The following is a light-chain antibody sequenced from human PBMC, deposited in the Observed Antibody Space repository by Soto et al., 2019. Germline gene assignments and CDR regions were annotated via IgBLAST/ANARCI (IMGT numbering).Light chain of an antibody. Sequence: EIVMTQSPATLSVSPGESATLSCRASQSVSGNLAWYQQKPGQAPRLLIYGASHRATGIPARFSGSGSGTEFTLTISSLQSEDFAVYYCQQYNNWLITFGQGTRLEIK. CDR3: QQYNNWLIT. CDR1: QSVSGN. V-gene: IGKV3-15*01. CDR2: GAS. J-gene: IGKJ5*01.